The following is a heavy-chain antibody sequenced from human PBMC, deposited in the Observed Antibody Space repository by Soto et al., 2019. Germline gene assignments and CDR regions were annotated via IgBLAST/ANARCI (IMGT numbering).Heavy chain of an antibody. J-gene: IGHJ4*02. CDR2: IHPSGQPI. Sequence: GGSLRLSCAASGFTFSTSEMYWVRQAPGKGLEWVSYIHPSGQPIFYADSVKGRFTISRDNSKNTLYLEMNSLRPEDTGVYYCAREVVTTQWYFDNWGQGILVTVSS. CDR1: GFTFSTSE. V-gene: IGHV3-48*03. CDR3: AREVVTTQWYFDN. D-gene: IGHD1-1*01.